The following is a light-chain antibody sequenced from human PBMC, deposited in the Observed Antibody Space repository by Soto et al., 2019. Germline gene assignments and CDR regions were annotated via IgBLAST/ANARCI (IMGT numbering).Light chain of an antibody. J-gene: IGKJ2*01. CDR2: KAS. Sequence: DIQMTQSPSTLSASVGDRVTITCRASQSISSWLAWYQQKPGKAPKLLIYKASSLESGVPSMFIGSGSGTELTLTISSLQPDDFATYYCQLYNSFYTFGHGTKLEIK. CDR1: QSISSW. CDR3: QLYNSFYT. V-gene: IGKV1-5*03.